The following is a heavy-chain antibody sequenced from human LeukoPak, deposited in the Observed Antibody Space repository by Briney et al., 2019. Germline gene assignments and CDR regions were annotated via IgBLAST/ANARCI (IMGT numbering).Heavy chain of an antibody. Sequence: PGGSLRLSCAASGFTFSSYGFSWVRQAPGKGLEWVSAISGSDGNTYSADSVKGRFTISRDNSKNTVYLQMNSLRAEDTAVYYCGGGGGGGGYVVYHGMDVWGQGTTVTVSS. J-gene: IGHJ6*02. CDR3: GGGGGGGGYVVYHGMDV. CDR1: GFTFSSYG. V-gene: IGHV3-23*01. CDR2: ISGSDGNT. D-gene: IGHD1-26*01.